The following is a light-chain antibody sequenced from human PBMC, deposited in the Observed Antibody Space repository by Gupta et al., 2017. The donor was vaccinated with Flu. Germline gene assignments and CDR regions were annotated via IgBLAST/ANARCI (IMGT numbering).Light chain of an antibody. J-gene: IGLJ3*02. Sequence: GDALPKQYAHWYQQQPGQAPILLIFEDSERPSGIPERFSGSSSGTTTSLTISGVQAEDEADYYGQTADQSGSDEVVGGGTKLTVL. CDR1: ALPKQY. CDR3: QTADQSGSDEV. V-gene: IGLV3-25*03. CDR2: EDS.